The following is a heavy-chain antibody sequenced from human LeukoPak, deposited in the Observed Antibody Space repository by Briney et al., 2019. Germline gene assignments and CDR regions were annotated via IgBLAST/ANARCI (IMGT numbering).Heavy chain of an antibody. CDR2: IIPIFGTA. J-gene: IGHJ5*02. D-gene: IGHD3-3*01. CDR3: ARSPRYDFWSGLDGSWFDP. Sequence: PVASVKVSCKASGGTFSSYAISWVRQAPGQGLEWMGGIIPIFGTANYAQKFQGRVTITTDESTSTAYMELSSLRSEDTAVYYCARSPRYDFWSGLDGSWFDPWGQGTLVTVSS. CDR1: GGTFSSYA. V-gene: IGHV1-69*05.